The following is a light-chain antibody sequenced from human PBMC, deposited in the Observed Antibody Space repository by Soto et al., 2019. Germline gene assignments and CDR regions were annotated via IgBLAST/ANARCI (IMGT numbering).Light chain of an antibody. CDR1: QDIANF. CDR3: QQYDNFVLT. J-gene: IGKJ4*01. Sequence: DIQMTQSPSSLSASVGDRVSITCQASQDIANFLNWYQQNPGKAPKLLIYDASNLKTGVPSRFSGSGSGTDFTLTISSLQPEDIATYYCQQYDNFVLTFGGGTKVEIK. CDR2: DAS. V-gene: IGKV1-33*01.